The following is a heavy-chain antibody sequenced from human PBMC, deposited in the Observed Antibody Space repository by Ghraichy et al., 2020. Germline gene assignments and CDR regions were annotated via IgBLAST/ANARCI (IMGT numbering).Heavy chain of an antibody. CDR1: GFTFSSCG. CDR3: VTWIEANFDY. J-gene: IGHJ4*02. V-gene: IGHV3-23*05. D-gene: IGHD1-1*01. Sequence: GGALRLSCAASGFTFSSCGMSWVRQAPGKGPEWVSTIDSSGRNTHYKGSEEGRFTISRDNSKNMLFLQMTSLRVDDTAVYYCVTWIEANFDYWGQGTQATVS. CDR2: IDSSGRNT.